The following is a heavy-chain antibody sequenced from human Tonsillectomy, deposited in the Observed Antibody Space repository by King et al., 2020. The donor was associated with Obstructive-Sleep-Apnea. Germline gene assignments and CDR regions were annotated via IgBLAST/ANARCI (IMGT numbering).Heavy chain of an antibody. Sequence: QLQESGSGLVKPSQTPSLTCAVSGGSISSGGYSWSWIRQPPGKGLEWIGYIYHSGSTYYNPSLKSRVTISVDRSKNQFSLKLSSVTAADTAVYYCARSWGYCSSTSCFRAFDIWGQGTMVTVSS. CDR2: IYHSGST. J-gene: IGHJ3*02. V-gene: IGHV4-30-2*01. CDR3: ARSWGYCSSTSCFRAFDI. CDR1: GGSISSGGYS. D-gene: IGHD2-2*01.